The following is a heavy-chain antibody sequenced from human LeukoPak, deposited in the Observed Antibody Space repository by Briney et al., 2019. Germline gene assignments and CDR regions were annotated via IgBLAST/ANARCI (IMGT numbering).Heavy chain of an antibody. CDR1: GLTFSSYA. D-gene: IGHD1-14*01. J-gene: IGHJ4*02. CDR3: ARDLRTPGFDY. Sequence: PGGSLRLSCAASGLTFSSYAMHWVRQAPGKGLEWVAVISYDGSNKYYADSVKGRFTISRDNSKNTLYLQMNSLRAEDTAVYYCARDLRTPGFDYWGQGTLVTVSS. V-gene: IGHV3-30-3*01. CDR2: ISYDGSNK.